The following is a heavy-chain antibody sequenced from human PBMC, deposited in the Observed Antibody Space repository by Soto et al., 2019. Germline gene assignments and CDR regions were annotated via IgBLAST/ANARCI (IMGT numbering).Heavy chain of an antibody. J-gene: IGHJ4*02. Sequence: PGGSLRLSCSASGFTFTSFAIHWVCQAPGKGLEWVAVISENGVNKYSAESVRGRSVISRDNSKNTVELEMNSLRPEDTAIYFCARRLTKTVSALGYWGQGTLVTVSS. CDR3: ARRLTKTVSALGY. V-gene: IGHV3-30*09. CDR1: GFTFTSFA. CDR2: ISENGVNK. D-gene: IGHD2-8*01.